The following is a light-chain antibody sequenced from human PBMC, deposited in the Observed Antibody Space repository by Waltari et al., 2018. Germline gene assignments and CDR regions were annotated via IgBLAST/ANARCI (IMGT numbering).Light chain of an antibody. CDR1: QSVSSN. CDR2: GAS. J-gene: IGKJ1*01. Sequence: EIVMTQSPATLSVSPGERATLSCRAGQSVSSNLAWYQQKPGQDPRLLIYGASTRATGIPARFSGSGSGTEFTLTISSLQSEDFAVYYCQQYNNWPPWTFGQGTKVEIK. V-gene: IGKV3-15*01. CDR3: QQYNNWPPWT.